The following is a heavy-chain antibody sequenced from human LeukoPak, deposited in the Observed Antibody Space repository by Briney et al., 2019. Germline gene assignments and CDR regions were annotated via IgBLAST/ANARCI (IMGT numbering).Heavy chain of an antibody. CDR1: GFTFSTEP. CDR3: VRDWPVD. V-gene: IGHV3-48*04. Sequence: QSGGSLRLSCAASGFTFSTEPMNWVRQTPGRGLEWLSFISSTSGNVIYADSVRGRFTISRDNDMSSLYLQMNDLKTEDMALYYCVRDWPVDWGQGTQVTVSS. J-gene: IGHJ4*02. CDR2: ISSTSGNV.